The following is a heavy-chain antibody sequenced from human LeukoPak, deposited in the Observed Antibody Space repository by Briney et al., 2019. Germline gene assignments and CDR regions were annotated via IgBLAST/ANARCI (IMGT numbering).Heavy chain of an antibody. V-gene: IGHV4-38-2*02. CDR3: ARDLLAYDAFDI. CDR1: GGSISSYY. Sequence: SETLSLTCTVSGGSISSYYWGWIRQPPGKGLEWIGSIYHSGSTYYNPSLKSRVTISVDTSKNQFSLKLSSVTAADTAVYYCARDLLAYDAFDIWGQGTMVTVSS. CDR2: IYHSGST. J-gene: IGHJ3*02.